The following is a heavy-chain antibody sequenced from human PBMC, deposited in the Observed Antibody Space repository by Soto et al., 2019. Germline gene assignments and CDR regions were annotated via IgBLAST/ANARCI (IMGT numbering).Heavy chain of an antibody. CDR3: AGGTEGEVDY. CDR1: GGSISSYY. V-gene: IGHV4-59*08. D-gene: IGHD3-16*01. CDR2: IYYSGST. J-gene: IGHJ4*02. Sequence: KQSQTLSLTCTVSGGSISSYYWSWIRQPPGKGLEWIGYIYYSGSTNYNPSLKSRVTISVDTSKNQFSLKLSSVTAADTAVYYCAGGTEGEVDYWGQGTLVTVSS.